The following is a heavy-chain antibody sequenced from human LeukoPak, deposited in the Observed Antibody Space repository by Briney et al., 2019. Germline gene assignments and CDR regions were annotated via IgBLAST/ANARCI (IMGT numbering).Heavy chain of an antibody. Sequence: ETSETLSLTCTVSGGSISSSRDYWGWIRQPRGKGLEWIGSIYYSGSTYYNPSLKSRVTISVDTSKNQFSLKLSSVTAADTAVYYCARHVEIALAGPFDYWGQGTLVTVSS. CDR2: IYYSGST. J-gene: IGHJ4*02. V-gene: IGHV4-39*01. CDR1: GGSISSSRDY. CDR3: ARHVEIALAGPFDY. D-gene: IGHD6-19*01.